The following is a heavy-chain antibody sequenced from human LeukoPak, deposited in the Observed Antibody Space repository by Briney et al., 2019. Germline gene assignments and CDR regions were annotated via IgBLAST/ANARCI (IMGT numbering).Heavy chain of an antibody. Sequence: TGGSLRLSCAASGFTFSSYGMHWVRQAPGKGLEWVAVIWYDGGNKYYADSVKGRFTISRDNSKNTLYLQMNSLRAADTAVYYCARGQYCTTTSCYSDYYYHYGMDVWGQGTTVTVSS. CDR2: IWYDGGNK. J-gene: IGHJ6*02. CDR1: GFTFSSYG. V-gene: IGHV3-33*01. D-gene: IGHD2-2*01. CDR3: ARGQYCTTTSCYSDYYYHYGMDV.